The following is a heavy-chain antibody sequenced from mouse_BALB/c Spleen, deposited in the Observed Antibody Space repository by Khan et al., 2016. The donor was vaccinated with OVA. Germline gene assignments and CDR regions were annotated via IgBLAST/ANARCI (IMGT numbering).Heavy chain of an antibody. J-gene: IGHJ4*01. D-gene: IGHD2-14*01. V-gene: IGHV9-3-1*01. Sequence: LVESGPELKKPGETVQISCKASGFTFTNYGMNWVRQAPGKDLKWMGWINTYTGEPTFTDDFKGRFAFSLETSASTAYLQINSLKNEETATYFCARVGYNGTMDFWGQGTSVTVSS. CDR1: GFTFTNYG. CDR3: ARVGYNGTMDF. CDR2: INTYTGEP.